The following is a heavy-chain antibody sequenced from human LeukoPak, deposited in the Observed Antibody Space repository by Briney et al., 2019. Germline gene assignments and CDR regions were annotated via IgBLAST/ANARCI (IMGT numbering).Heavy chain of an antibody. D-gene: IGHD4-23*01. CDR2: IHYDGSNK. Sequence: PGGSLRLSCAASGFLFSTYGMHWVRQAPGKGLEWVAFIHYDGSNKYYADSVKGRFTISRDNSKNTLYLQMNSLRAEDTAVYYCARDRGDDYGGQLDYWGQGTLVTVSS. CDR3: ARDRGDDYGGQLDY. CDR1: GFLFSTYG. V-gene: IGHV3-30*02. J-gene: IGHJ4*02.